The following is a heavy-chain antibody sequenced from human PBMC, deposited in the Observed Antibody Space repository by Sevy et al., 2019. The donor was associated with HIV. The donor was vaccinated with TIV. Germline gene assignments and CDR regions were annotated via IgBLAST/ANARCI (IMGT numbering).Heavy chain of an antibody. CDR2: IWNDGSNK. D-gene: IGHD2-15*01. CDR3: AREYCSGGSCYGGTDY. CDR1: GFTFSNYG. Sequence: GGSLRLSCAASGFTFSNYGMHWVRQAPGKGLEWVAVIWNDGSNKYYADSVKGRFTISRDNSKNTLYLQMNSLRAEDTAVYYCAREYCSGGSCYGGTDYWGQGTLVTVSS. J-gene: IGHJ4*02. V-gene: IGHV3-33*01.